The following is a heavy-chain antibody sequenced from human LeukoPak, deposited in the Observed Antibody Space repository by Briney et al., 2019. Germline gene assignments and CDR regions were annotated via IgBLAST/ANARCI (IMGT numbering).Heavy chain of an antibody. V-gene: IGHV3-21*01. D-gene: IGHD2-15*01. Sequence: GGSLRLSCAASGFTFSSYNMNWVRQAPGKGLEWVSSISSSSSYTYYADSVKGRFTISRDNAENSLSLQMNSLRAEDTAVYYCARVYVVGYYFDYWGQGTLVTVSS. J-gene: IGHJ4*02. CDR2: ISSSSSYT. CDR1: GFTFSSYN. CDR3: ARVYVVGYYFDY.